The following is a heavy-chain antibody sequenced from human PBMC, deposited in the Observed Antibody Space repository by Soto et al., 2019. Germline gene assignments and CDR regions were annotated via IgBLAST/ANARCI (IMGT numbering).Heavy chain of an antibody. CDR3: ARVLAVAGNNWFDP. J-gene: IGHJ5*02. CDR2: MYDSGST. V-gene: IGHV4-59*01. D-gene: IGHD6-19*01. Sequence: WTWIRQPPGKALEWIGYMYDSGSTKYNPSLKSRVTISVDTSKKQFSLKLTSVTAADTAVYYCARVLAVAGNNWFDPWGQGTLVTVSS.